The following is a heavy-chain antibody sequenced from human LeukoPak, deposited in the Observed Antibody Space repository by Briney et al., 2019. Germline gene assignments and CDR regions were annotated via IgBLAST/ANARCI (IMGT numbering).Heavy chain of an antibody. Sequence: GGSLRLSCAASGFTFSSYWMSWVRQAPGKGLEWVANIKQDGSEKYYVDSVKGRFTISRDNAKNSLYLQMNSLRAEDMALYYCAKDRHSSGWWYFDLWGRGTLVTVSS. CDR3: AKDRHSSGWWYFDL. CDR2: IKQDGSEK. V-gene: IGHV3-7*03. D-gene: IGHD6-19*01. CDR1: GFTFSSYW. J-gene: IGHJ2*01.